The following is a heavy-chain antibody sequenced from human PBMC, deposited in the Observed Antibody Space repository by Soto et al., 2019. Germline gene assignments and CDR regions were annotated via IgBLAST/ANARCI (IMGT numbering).Heavy chain of an antibody. D-gene: IGHD3-10*01. CDR2: IYSGGST. CDR1: GFTVSSNY. CDR3: ARGGFYYGSGSYREFDY. V-gene: IGHV3-53*01. Sequence: GGYLILSCAASGFTVSSNYMSWVRQTPGKGLEWVSVIYSGGSTYYADSVKGRFTISRDNSKNTLYLQMNNLRAEDTAVYYCARGGFYYGSGSYREFDYCGQRSLVTVSA. J-gene: IGHJ4*02.